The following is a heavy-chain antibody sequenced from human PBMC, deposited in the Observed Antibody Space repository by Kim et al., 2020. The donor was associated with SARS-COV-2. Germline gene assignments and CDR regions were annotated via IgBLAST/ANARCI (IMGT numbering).Heavy chain of an antibody. CDR1: GFTFSNYG. CDR2: ICCGGSDK. CDR3: ARFGWNYGDYYYMDV. J-gene: IGHJ6*03. D-gene: IGHD1-7*01. Sequence: GGSLRLSCAASGFTFSNYGIHWVRQAPGKGLEWVAVICCGGSDKYYADSVKGRFTISRDNSKNTLYLQMNSLRAEDTAVYYCARFGWNYGDYYYMDVWGKGNTVTVSS. V-gene: IGHV3-33*01.